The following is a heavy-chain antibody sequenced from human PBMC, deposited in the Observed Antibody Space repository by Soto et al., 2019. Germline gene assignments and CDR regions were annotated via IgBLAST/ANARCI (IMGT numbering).Heavy chain of an antibody. J-gene: IGHJ4*02. Sequence: GGSLRLSCVGSGFTFSDNHMSWVRQAPGRGLEWVANINSDGSDNYYVDSVKGRFTISRDNARNSLYLQMNSLRVEDTAVYYCARLPRTLDSWGPGVLVTVSS. CDR2: INSDGSDN. CDR3: ARLPRTLDS. V-gene: IGHV3-7*01. CDR1: GFTFSDNH.